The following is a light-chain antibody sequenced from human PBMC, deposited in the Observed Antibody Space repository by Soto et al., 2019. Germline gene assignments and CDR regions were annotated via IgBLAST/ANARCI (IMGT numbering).Light chain of an antibody. V-gene: IGKV1-5*01. CDR1: QSISIW. CDR3: QQYNSYRT. CDR2: DAS. Sequence: GDRVTITCRASQSISIWLAWYQQKPGKAPKLLIYDASILESGVPSRFSGSGSGTEFTLTISSLQPDDFATYYCQQYNSYRTFGQGTKVDIK. J-gene: IGKJ1*01.